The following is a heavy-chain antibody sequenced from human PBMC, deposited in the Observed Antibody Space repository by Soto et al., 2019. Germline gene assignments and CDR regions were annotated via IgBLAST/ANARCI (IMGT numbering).Heavy chain of an antibody. J-gene: IGHJ4*02. CDR3: ATSPLMTTVTTFDY. Sequence: HPGGSLRLSCAASGFTFSSYAMSWVRQAPGKGLEWVSAISGSGGSTYYADSVKGRFTISRDNSKNTLYLQMNSLRAEDTAVYYCATSPLMTTVTTFDYWGQGTLVTVSS. CDR2: ISGSGGST. D-gene: IGHD4-17*01. CDR1: GFTFSSYA. V-gene: IGHV3-23*01.